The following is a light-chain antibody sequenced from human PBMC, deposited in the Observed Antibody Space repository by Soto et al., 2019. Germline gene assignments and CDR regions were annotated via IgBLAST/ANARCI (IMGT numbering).Light chain of an antibody. Sequence: ENVLTQSPGTLSLSPGERATLSCRASQSVSSSYLAWYQQKPGQAPRLLIYDASSRATGIPDRFSGSGSGTDFTLTISSLQPEDFATYYCQQSYSTPYTFGQGTKLEIK. CDR3: QQSYSTPYT. J-gene: IGKJ2*01. CDR1: QSVSSSY. CDR2: DAS. V-gene: IGKV3D-20*02.